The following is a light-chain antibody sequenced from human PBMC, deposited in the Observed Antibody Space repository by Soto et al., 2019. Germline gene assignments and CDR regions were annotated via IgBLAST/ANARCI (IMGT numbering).Light chain of an antibody. CDR2: DAS. J-gene: IGKJ4*01. V-gene: IGKV3-11*01. CDR3: QQRSNWQGAT. Sequence: EIVVTQSPATLSLSPGERATLSCRASQSVSSYLAWYQQKPSQAPRLLIYDASNRATGIPARFSGSGSGTDFTLTISSLEPEDFAVYYCQQRSNWQGATFGGGTKVDI. CDR1: QSVSSY.